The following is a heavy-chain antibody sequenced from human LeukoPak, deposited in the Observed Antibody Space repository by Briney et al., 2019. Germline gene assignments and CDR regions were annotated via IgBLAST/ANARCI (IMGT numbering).Heavy chain of an antibody. CDR1: GGSISSSSYY. J-gene: IGHJ4*02. CDR3: ARDLYGDSTTVGY. Sequence: LSLTCTVSGGSISSSSYYWGWIRQPPGKGLEWVSYITSSGSIIYYADSVKGRFTISRDNAKNSLYLQMNSLRAEDTAVYYCARDLYGDSTTVGYWGQGTLVTVSS. CDR2: ITSSGSII. D-gene: IGHD4-17*01. V-gene: IGHV3-11*01.